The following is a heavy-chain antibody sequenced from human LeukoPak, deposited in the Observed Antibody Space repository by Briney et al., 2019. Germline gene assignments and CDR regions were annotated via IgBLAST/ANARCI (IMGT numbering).Heavy chain of an antibody. J-gene: IGHJ4*02. CDR3: ASSGSYRFDY. V-gene: IGHV3-53*01. Sequence: PGGSLRLSCAASGFTVSSNHMSWVRQAPGKGLEWVSVIYSGGNTYYADSVKGRFTISRDNSKNTLWLQMNSLRDEDTAVYYCASSGSYRFDYWGQGTLVTVSS. D-gene: IGHD1-26*01. CDR2: IYSGGNT. CDR1: GFTVSSNH.